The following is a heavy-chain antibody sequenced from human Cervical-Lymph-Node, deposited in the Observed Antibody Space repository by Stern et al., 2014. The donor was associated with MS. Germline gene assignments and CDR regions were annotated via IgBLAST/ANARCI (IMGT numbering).Heavy chain of an antibody. Sequence: VQLVESGGGVVQPGRSLRLSCAASGFIFSSYAMHWVRQAPGKGLDWVPFLSNEGSKQFYADSVKGRFTISRDNSNNTLYLQMNSLRPEDTAVYYCARDTCRGGGCYFRYWGQGILITVSS. J-gene: IGHJ4*02. V-gene: IGHV3-30-3*01. CDR1: GFIFSSYA. CDR3: ARDTCRGGGCYFRY. D-gene: IGHD2-15*01. CDR2: LSNEGSKQ.